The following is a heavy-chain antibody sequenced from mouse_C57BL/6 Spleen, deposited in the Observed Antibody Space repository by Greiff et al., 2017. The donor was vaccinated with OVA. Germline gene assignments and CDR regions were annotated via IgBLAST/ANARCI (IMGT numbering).Heavy chain of an antibody. J-gene: IGHJ2*01. D-gene: IGHD4-1*01. V-gene: IGHV1-54*01. CDR1: GYAFTNYL. Sequence: VQGVESGAELVRPGTSVKVSCKASGYAFTNYLIEWVKQRPGQGLEWIGVINPGSGGTNYNEKFKGKATLTADKSSSTAYMQLSSLTSEDSAVYFCARSRTGTFDYWGQGTTLTVSS. CDR3: ARSRTGTFDY. CDR2: INPGSGGT.